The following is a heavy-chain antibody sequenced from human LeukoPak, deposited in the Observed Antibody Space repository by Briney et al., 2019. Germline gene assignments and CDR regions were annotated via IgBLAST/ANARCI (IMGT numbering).Heavy chain of an antibody. CDR3: ARGRSMDV. CDR1: GFTFSGNW. CDR2: IKQDGSEK. V-gene: IGHV3-7*01. J-gene: IGHJ6*02. Sequence: GGSLRLSCAASGFTFSGNWMSWVRQAPGKGLEWVANIKQDGSEKYYVDSVKGRFTISRDNAKNSVYVQMNSLRAEDTAVYYCARGRSMDVWGQGTTVTASS.